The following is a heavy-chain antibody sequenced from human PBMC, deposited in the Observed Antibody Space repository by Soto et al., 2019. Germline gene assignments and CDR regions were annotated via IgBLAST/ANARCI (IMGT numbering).Heavy chain of an antibody. CDR3: SKDLYFTSPGAFGS. D-gene: IGHD2-2*01. Sequence: EVQLLESGGGLVQPGGSLRLACAASGFTFSSNAMNWVRQAPGKGLEWVSVISNSGDNAYYADSVKGRFTISRDNSKNKKYPQMNRPRTDDTAIYYCSKDLYFTSPGAFGSWGQGTLVVVSS. CDR1: GFTFSSNA. J-gene: IGHJ4*02. CDR2: ISNSGDNA. V-gene: IGHV3-23*01.